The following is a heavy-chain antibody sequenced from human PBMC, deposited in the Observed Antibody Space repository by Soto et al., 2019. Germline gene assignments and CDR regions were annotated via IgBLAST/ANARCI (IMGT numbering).Heavy chain of an antibody. Sequence: QVQLVQSGAEVRKPGASVKVSCKASGYTFTTYGISWVRQAPGQGLEWMGWISAYNGNTNYAQKLQGRVTMTTDTSTSTAYTELRSLRSDDTAVYYCARDEGYCGGDCYSYYFDYWGQGTLVTVSS. CDR1: GYTFTTYG. J-gene: IGHJ4*02. CDR2: ISAYNGNT. D-gene: IGHD2-21*02. V-gene: IGHV1-18*01. CDR3: ARDEGYCGGDCYSYYFDY.